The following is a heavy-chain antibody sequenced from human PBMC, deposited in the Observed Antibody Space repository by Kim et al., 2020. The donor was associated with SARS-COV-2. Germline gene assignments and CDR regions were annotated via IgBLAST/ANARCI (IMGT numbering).Heavy chain of an antibody. Sequence: GGSLRLSCVASGFTFSNYWMHWVRQTAGKGLEWVSRIDAEGTGTSYTDSVKGRFTVSRDNARNTVYLQMNSLRDEYTAVYYCGSVFEYWGQGILVTVSS. J-gene: IGHJ4*02. CDR2: IDAEGTGT. CDR3: GSVFEY. CDR1: GFTFSNYW. V-gene: IGHV3-74*01.